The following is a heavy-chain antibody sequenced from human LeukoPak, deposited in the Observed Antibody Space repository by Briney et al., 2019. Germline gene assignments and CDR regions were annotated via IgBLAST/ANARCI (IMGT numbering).Heavy chain of an antibody. J-gene: IGHJ4*02. Sequence: SVKVSCKASGGTFSSYAISWVRQAPGQGLEWMGGIIPIFGTANYAQKFQGRVTITADESTSTAYMELSSLRSEDTAVYYCATELPVVLRFLEWSYWGQGTLVTVSS. V-gene: IGHV1-69*13. D-gene: IGHD3-3*01. CDR3: ATELPVVLRFLEWSY. CDR1: GGTFSSYA. CDR2: IIPIFGTA.